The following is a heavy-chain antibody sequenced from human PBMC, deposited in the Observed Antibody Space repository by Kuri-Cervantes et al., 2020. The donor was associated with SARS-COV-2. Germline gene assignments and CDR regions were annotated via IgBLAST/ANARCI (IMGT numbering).Heavy chain of an antibody. J-gene: IGHJ4*02. CDR1: GVSISSYY. CDR2: IYYSGST. D-gene: IGHD3-22*01. V-gene: IGHV4-59*01. Sequence: SETLSLTCTVSGVSISSYYCSWIRQPPGKGLEWIGNIYYSGSTNYNPSLKSRVTISVDTSKNQFSLKLSSVTAADTAVYYCARLSIYDSSGYTDDYWGQGTLVTVSS. CDR3: ARLSIYDSSGYTDDY.